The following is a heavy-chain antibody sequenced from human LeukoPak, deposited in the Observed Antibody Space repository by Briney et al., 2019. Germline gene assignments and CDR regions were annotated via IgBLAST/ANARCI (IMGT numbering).Heavy chain of an antibody. D-gene: IGHD3-10*01. CDR1: GGSISSSSYY. J-gene: IGHJ4*02. CDR2: IYYSGST. Sequence: PSETLSLTCTVTGGSISSSSYYWGWIRQPPGKGLEWIGSIYYSGSTYYNPSLKSRVTISVDTSKNQFSLKLSSVTAADTAVYYCARVSTGSGSYYPKEYYFDYWGQGTLVTVSS. V-gene: IGHV4-39*07. CDR3: ARVSTGSGSYYPKEYYFDY.